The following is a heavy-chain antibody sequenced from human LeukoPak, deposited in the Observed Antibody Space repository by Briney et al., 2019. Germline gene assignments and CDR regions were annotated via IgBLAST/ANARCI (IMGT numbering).Heavy chain of an antibody. J-gene: IGHJ6*03. D-gene: IGHD3-10*01. Sequence: SVKVSHKASGGTFSSYATSWVRQAPGQGLEWMGGIIPIFGTANYAQKFQGRVTITTDESTSTAYMELSSLRSEDTAVYYCARESMVRGVTNYYYYMDVWGKGTTVTVSS. CDR3: ARESMVRGVTNYYYYMDV. CDR1: GGTFSSYA. V-gene: IGHV1-69*05. CDR2: IIPIFGTA.